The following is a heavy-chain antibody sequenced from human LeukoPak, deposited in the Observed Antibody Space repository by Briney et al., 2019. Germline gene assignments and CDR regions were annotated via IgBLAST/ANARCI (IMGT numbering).Heavy chain of an antibody. Sequence: PGGSLRLSCATSGFTFSTYGMHWVRQAPGKGLEWVAFIRYDGSNKYYADSVKGRFTISRDNSKNTLYLQMNSLRAEDTAVYYCAKDKGYGDYTFDYWGQGTLVTVSS. J-gene: IGHJ4*02. V-gene: IGHV3-30*02. CDR2: IRYDGSNK. CDR1: GFTFSTYG. D-gene: IGHD4-17*01. CDR3: AKDKGYGDYTFDY.